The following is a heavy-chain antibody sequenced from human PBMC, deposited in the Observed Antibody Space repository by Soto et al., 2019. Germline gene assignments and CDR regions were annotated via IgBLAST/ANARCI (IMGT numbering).Heavy chain of an antibody. D-gene: IGHD6-25*01. CDR3: VERSFDL. V-gene: IGHV4-34*01. CDR2: INRSGRT. CDR1: GGSFSAYY. Sequence: PSETLSLTCAVYGGSFSAYYWNWVRQPPGKGLEWIGEINRSGRTNYSPSLKSRVTMSLHTSNNQFSLKLNSVTAADTAIYYCVERSFDLWGQGTKVTVSS. J-gene: IGHJ3*01.